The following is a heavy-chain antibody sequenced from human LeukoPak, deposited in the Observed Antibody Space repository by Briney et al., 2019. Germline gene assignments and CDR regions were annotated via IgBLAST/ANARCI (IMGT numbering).Heavy chain of an antibody. CDR1: GFTFDDYT. J-gene: IGHJ3*02. D-gene: IGHD6-19*01. CDR2: ITWDGGST. V-gene: IGHV3-43*01. Sequence: GGSLRLSCAASGFTFDDYTMHWVRQAPGKGLEWVSLITWDGGSTYYADSVKGRFTISRDNAKNTLYLQMNSLRAEDTAVYYCARRGAASGAFDIWGQGTMVTVSS. CDR3: ARRGAASGAFDI.